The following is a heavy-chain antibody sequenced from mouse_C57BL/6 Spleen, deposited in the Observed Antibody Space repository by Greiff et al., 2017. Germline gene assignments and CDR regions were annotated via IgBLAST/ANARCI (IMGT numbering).Heavy chain of an antibody. CDR1: GYTFTSYW. CDR3: ARGYYYGSSHDFDY. J-gene: IGHJ2*01. Sequence: VQLQQPGAELVKPGASVKMSCKASGYTFTSYWITWVKQRPGQGLEWIGDIYPGSGSTNYNEKFKSKATLTVDTSSSTAYMQLSSLTSEDSAVYYCARGYYYGSSHDFDYWGQGTTLTVSS. D-gene: IGHD1-1*01. CDR2: IYPGSGST. V-gene: IGHV1-55*01.